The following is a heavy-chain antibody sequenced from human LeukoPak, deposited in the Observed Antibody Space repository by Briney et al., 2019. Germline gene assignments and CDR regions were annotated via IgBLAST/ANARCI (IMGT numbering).Heavy chain of an antibody. Sequence: GASVKVSCKASGYTFTSYYMHWVRQAPGQGLEWMGIINPSGGSTSYAQKFQGRVTMTRDTSTSTVYMELSSLRSADTAVYYCASYPGGFDWDYWGQGTLVTVSS. D-gene: IGHD3-9*01. CDR2: INPSGGST. CDR1: GYTFTSYY. V-gene: IGHV1-46*01. J-gene: IGHJ4*02. CDR3: ASYPGGFDWDY.